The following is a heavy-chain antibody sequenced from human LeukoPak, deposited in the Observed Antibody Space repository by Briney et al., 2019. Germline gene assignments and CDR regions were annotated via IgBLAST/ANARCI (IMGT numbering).Heavy chain of an antibody. D-gene: IGHD6-13*01. Sequence: GASLRLSCAASGFTFSSYAMSWVRQAPGKGLEWVSAISGSGGSTYYADSVKGRFTISRDNSKNTLYLQMNSLRAEDTAVYYCAKDGQSSSWYNLGGYWGQGTLVTVSS. CDR1: GFTFSSYA. CDR3: AKDGQSSSWYNLGGY. CDR2: ISGSGGST. J-gene: IGHJ4*02. V-gene: IGHV3-23*01.